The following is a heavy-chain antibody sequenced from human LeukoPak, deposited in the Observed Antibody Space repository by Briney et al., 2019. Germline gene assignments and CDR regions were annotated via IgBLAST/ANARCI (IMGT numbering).Heavy chain of an antibody. V-gene: IGHV1-18*01. CDR3: ARGLDGYNSYYFDY. J-gene: IGHJ4*02. CDR1: RYTFTSYS. D-gene: IGHD5-24*01. CDR2: ISAYNGNT. Sequence: GASVRVSCKASRYTFTSYSISWVRQAPGQGLEWMGWISAYNGNTNYAQKLQGRVTMRTDTSTSTAYMELRSLRSDDTAVYYCARGLDGYNSYYFDYWGQGTLVTVSS.